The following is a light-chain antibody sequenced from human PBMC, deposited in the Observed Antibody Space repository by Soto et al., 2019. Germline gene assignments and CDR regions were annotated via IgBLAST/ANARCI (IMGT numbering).Light chain of an antibody. V-gene: IGLV2-14*01. Sequence: QSALTQPASVSGSPGQSITISCVGTSGDIGDYNYVSWYQQHPDKVPKVIIYDVSNRPSGVSYRFSGTNSGNTASLTVSGLLAEDEADYYFCSYTRSGTLSFGTGTNLPVL. CDR3: CSYTRSGTLS. CDR1: SGDIGDYNY. CDR2: DVS. J-gene: IGLJ1*01.